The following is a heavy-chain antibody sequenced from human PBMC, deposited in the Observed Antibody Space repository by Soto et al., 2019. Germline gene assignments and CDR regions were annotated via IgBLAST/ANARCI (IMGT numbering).Heavy chain of an antibody. CDR3: AKDRGYCSGGSCYLKYYFDY. V-gene: IGHV3-30*18. CDR2: ISYDGSNK. D-gene: IGHD2-15*01. J-gene: IGHJ4*02. CDR1: GFTFSSYG. Sequence: GGSLRLSCAASGFTFSSYGMHWVRQAPGKGLEWVAVISYDGSNKYYADSVKGRFTISRDNSKNTLYLQMNSLRDEDTAVYYCAKDRGYCSGGSCYLKYYFDYWGQGTLVTVSS.